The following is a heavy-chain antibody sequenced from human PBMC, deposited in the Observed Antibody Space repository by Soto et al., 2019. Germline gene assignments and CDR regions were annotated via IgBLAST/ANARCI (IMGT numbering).Heavy chain of an antibody. CDR3: AARLITMIVS. CDR2: ISSSGAGT. V-gene: IGHV3-23*01. Sequence: HPGGSLRLSCAASGFTFSTYAMSWVRQAPGKGLEWVSAISSSGAGTYYADSVKGRFTISRDTSKNTLYLQMNSLRAEDTAVYYCAARLITMIVSWGQGTLVTVSS. J-gene: IGHJ5*02. D-gene: IGHD3-22*01. CDR1: GFTFSTYA.